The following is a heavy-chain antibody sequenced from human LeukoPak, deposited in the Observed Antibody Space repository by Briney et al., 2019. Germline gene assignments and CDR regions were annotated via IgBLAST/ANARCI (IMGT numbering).Heavy chain of an antibody. V-gene: IGHV3-23*01. CDR1: GFTFSSYG. CDR3: AKADSLGIAAAGYFDY. Sequence: GGSLRLSCAASGFTFSSYGMSWVRQAPGKGLEWVSAISGSGGSTYYADSVKGRFTISRDNSKNTLYLQMNNLRAEDTAVYYCAKADSLGIAAAGYFDYWGQGTLVTVSS. J-gene: IGHJ4*02. CDR2: ISGSGGST. D-gene: IGHD6-13*01.